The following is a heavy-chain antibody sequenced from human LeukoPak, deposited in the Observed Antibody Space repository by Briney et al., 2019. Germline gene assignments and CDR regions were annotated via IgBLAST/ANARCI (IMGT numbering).Heavy chain of an antibody. V-gene: IGHV1-69*13. D-gene: IGHD3-22*01. CDR1: GGTFSSYA. CDR3: ARTYDSSGYYGY. CDR2: IIPIFGTA. J-gene: IGHJ4*02. Sequence: GASVKVSCKASGGTFSSYAVSWVRQAPGQGLEWMGGIIPIFGTANYAQKFQGRVTITADESTSTAYMELSSLRSEDTAVYYCARTYDSSGYYGYWGQGTLVTVSS.